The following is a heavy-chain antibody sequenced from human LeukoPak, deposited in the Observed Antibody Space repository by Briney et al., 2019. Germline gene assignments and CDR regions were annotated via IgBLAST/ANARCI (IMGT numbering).Heavy chain of an antibody. CDR1: GFTFSSYG. CDR2: ITHGGQI. CDR3: ARDDRYGSGTLGKRFDP. J-gene: IGHJ5*02. V-gene: IGHV3-21*01. D-gene: IGHD3-10*01. Sequence: GGSLRLSCAASGFTFSSYGMHWVRQAPGKGLEWVSSITHGGQIYYADSVKGRFTISRDNTKNSVYLQMDNLRDDDTAVYFCARDDRYGSGTLGKRFDPWGQGTLVSVSS.